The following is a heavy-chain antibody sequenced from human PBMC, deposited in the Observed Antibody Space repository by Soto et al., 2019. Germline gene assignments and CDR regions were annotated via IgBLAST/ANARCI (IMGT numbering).Heavy chain of an antibody. CDR1: GGSISSGGYS. CDR3: AIASGDYTPGDWFDP. Sequence: SETLSLTCAVSGGSISSGGYSWSWIRQPPGKGLEWIGYIYHSGSTYYNPSLKSRVTISVDRSKNQFSLKLSSVTAADTAVYYCAIASGDYTPGDWFDPWGQGTPVTVSS. D-gene: IGHD4-17*01. V-gene: IGHV4-30-2*01. CDR2: IYHSGST. J-gene: IGHJ5*02.